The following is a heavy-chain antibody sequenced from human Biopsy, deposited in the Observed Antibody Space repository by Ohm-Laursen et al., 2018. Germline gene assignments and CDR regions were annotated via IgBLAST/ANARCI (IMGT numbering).Heavy chain of an antibody. D-gene: IGHD1-26*01. J-gene: IGHJ2*01. Sequence: SETLSLTCTVSGGSISGSSWSWIRQAPGKGLEWIGHIYYTGSTNYNPSLKSRVTISVNTSMNPLSLRLTSVTAADTAVYYCARHAPSYSGSYWRYFDLWGRGTLVTVSS. CDR3: ARHAPSYSGSYWRYFDL. V-gene: IGHV4-59*08. CDR2: IYYTGST. CDR1: GGSISGSS.